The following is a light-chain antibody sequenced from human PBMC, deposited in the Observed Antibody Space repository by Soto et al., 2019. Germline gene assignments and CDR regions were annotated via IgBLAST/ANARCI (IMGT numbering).Light chain of an antibody. CDR1: QSVSSY. CDR3: QQRSKWPLT. J-gene: IGKJ4*01. V-gene: IGKV3-11*01. CDR2: DAS. Sequence: EIVLTQSPATLSSSPGERATLSCRASQSVSSYLAWLQQKPGQAPRLLIYDASNRATGIPARFSGSGSGTDFTLTISSLEPEDFAVYYCQQRSKWPLTFGGGTKVEIK.